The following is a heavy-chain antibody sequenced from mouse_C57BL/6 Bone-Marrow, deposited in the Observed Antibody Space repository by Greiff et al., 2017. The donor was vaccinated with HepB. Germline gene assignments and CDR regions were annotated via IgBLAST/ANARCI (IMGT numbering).Heavy chain of an antibody. CDR2: ISNLAYSI. J-gene: IGHJ4*01. V-gene: IGHV5-15*04. Sequence: DVMLVESGGGLVQPGGSLKLSCAASGFTFSDYGMAWVRQAPRKGPEWVAFISNLAYSIYYADTVTGRFTISRENAKNTLYLEMSSLRSEDTAMYYCARRGNGSSYAMDYWGQGTSVTVSS. CDR1: GFTFSDYG. CDR3: ARRGNGSSYAMDY. D-gene: IGHD1-1*01.